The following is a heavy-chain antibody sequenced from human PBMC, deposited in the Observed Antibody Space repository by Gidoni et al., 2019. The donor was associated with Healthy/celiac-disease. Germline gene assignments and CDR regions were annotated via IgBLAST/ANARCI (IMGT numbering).Heavy chain of an antibody. CDR2: IWYDGSNK. D-gene: IGHD3-22*01. J-gene: IGHJ6*02. V-gene: IGHV3-33*01. Sequence: QVQLVESGGGVVQPGRSLRLSCAASGFTFSSYGMHWVRQAPGKGLEWVAVIWYDGSNKYYADSVKGRFTISRDNSKNTLYLQMNSLRAEDTAVYYCAREITMIVVVALEYYGMDVWGQGTTVTVSS. CDR1: GFTFSSYG. CDR3: AREITMIVVVALEYYGMDV.